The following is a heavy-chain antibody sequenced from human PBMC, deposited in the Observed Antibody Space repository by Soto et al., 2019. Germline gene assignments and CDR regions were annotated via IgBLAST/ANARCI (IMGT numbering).Heavy chain of an antibody. Sequence: ASVKVSCKASGYTFTSYAMHWVRQAPGQRLEWMGWINAGNGNTKYSQKFQGRVTITRDTSASTAYMELSSLRSEDTAVYYCARGGDSTVVDGYNWFDPWGQGTLVTVSS. J-gene: IGHJ5*02. CDR3: ARGGDSTVVDGYNWFDP. CDR2: INAGNGNT. D-gene: IGHD2-15*01. V-gene: IGHV1-3*01. CDR1: GYTFTSYA.